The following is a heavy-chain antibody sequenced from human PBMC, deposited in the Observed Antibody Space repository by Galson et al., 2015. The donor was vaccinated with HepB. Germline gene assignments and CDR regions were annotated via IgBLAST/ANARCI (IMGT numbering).Heavy chain of an antibody. Sequence: SLRLSCAASGFTFSGSAMHWVRQASGKGLEWVGRIRSKANSYATAYAASVKGRFTISRDDSKNTAYLQMNSLKTEDTAVYYCTSPPHYCSSTSCYHRGDYWGQGTLVTVSS. CDR2: IRSKANSYAT. CDR1: GFTFSGSA. CDR3: TSPPHYCSSTSCYHRGDY. V-gene: IGHV3-73*01. D-gene: IGHD2-2*01. J-gene: IGHJ4*02.